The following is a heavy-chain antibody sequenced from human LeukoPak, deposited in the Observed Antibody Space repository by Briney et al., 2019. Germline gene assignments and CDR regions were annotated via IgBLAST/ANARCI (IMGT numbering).Heavy chain of an antibody. CDR3: ARDCGGDCYYTGAFDI. V-gene: IGHV3-21*01. CDR1: GFTFSSYS. J-gene: IGHJ3*02. Sequence: GGSLRLSCAASGFTFSSYSMNWVRQAPGKGLEWVSSTSSSSSYIYYADSVKGRFTISRDNAKNSLYLQMNSLRAEDTAVYYCARDCGGDCYYTGAFDIWGQGTMVTVSS. D-gene: IGHD2-21*01. CDR2: TSSSSSYI.